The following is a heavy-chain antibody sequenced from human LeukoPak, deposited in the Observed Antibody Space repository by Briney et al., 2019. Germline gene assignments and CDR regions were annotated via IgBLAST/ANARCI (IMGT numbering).Heavy chain of an antibody. CDR2: ISAYNGNT. J-gene: IGHJ6*02. Sequence: ASVKVSCKASGYTFTSYGISWVRQAPGQGLKWMGWISAYNGNTNYAQKLQGRVTMTTDTSTSTAYMELRSLRSDDTAVYYCARDQASSGWYYNYYYYGMDVWGQGTTVTVSS. V-gene: IGHV1-18*01. CDR3: ARDQASSGWYYNYYYYGMDV. D-gene: IGHD6-13*01. CDR1: GYTFTSYG.